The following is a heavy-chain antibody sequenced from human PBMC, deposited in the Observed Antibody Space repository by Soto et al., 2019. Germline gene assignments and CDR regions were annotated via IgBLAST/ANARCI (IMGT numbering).Heavy chain of an antibody. CDR1: GGSFSGYY. CDR2: INHSGST. CDR3: AREAYDSSGYRHFDP. D-gene: IGHD3-22*01. J-gene: IGHJ5*02. Sequence: SETLSLTCAVYGGSFSGYYWSWIRQPPGKGLEWIGEINHSGSTNYNPSLKSRVTISVDTSKNQFSLKLSSVTAADTAVYYCAREAYDSSGYRHFDPWGQGTLVTVSS. V-gene: IGHV4-34*01.